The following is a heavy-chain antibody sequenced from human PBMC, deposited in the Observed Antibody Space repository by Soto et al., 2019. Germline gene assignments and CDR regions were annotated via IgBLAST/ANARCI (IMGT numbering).Heavy chain of an antibody. V-gene: IGHV3-30*04. Sequence: PGGSLRLSCAGSGFIFKKYALNWVRQAPGKWLEWVASITRDGYNKYYADSVKGRFTISRDNSRDTLSLQMTALTIEDSSVYYCTKSSGGSSSVGMDYWGQGTRVNVSS. CDR2: ITRDGYNK. D-gene: IGHD6-6*01. CDR3: TKSSGGSSSVGMDY. J-gene: IGHJ4*02. CDR1: GFIFKKYA.